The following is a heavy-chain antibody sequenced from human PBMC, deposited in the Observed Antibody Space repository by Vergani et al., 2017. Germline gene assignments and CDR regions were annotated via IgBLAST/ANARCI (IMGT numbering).Heavy chain of an antibody. CDR2: IFPGDSDT. D-gene: IGHD6-19*01. V-gene: IGHV5-51*01. CDR3: ALGGQWLVDAFDI. J-gene: IGHJ3*02. Sequence: EVQLVQSGAEVKKPGESLKISCKGFGYTFANYWIGWVRQMPGKGLDWMGIIFPGDSDTRYSPSFQGQVTISADKSINTAYLRWSSLKASDTAMYYCALGGQWLVDAFDIWGQGTMVTVSS. CDR1: GYTFANYW.